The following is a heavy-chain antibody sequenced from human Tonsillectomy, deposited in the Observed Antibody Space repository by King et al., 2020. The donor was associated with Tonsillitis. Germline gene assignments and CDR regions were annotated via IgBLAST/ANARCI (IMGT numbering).Heavy chain of an antibody. CDR2: INPTSGST. J-gene: IGHJ5*02. CDR1: GYRFTSHY. Sequence: VQLVESGAEVKKPGASVKISCKSSGYRFTSHYMHWVRQAPGQGLEWMGVINPTSGSTLYAQKFQGRVTMTRDTSTSTDYMELSSLTYEDTAVYYCASDHSIIVTGSTGWGGDPWGQGTLVTVSS. CDR3: ASDHSIIVTGSTGWGGDP. V-gene: IGHV1-46*01. D-gene: IGHD6-19*01.